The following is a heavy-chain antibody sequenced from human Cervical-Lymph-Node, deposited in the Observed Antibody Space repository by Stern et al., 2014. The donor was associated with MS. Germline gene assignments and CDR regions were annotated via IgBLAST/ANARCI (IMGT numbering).Heavy chain of an antibody. CDR2: IIPIFGTA. V-gene: IGHV1-69*01. CDR1: GGTVSSYA. D-gene: IGHD1-26*01. J-gene: IGHJ6*02. Sequence: VQLVESGAEVKKPGSPGKVSCKASGGTVSSYAISWVRQAPGQGVEWMGGIIPIFGTANYAQKFQGRVTITADESTSTAYMELSSLRSEDTAVYYCARGELKEGLVRGMDVWGQGTTGTVSS. CDR3: ARGELKEGLVRGMDV.